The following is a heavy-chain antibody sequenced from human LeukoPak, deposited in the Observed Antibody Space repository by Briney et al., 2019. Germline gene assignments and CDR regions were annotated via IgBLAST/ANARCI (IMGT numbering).Heavy chain of an antibody. V-gene: IGHV3-74*01. Sequence: GGSLRLSCAASGFTFSSYWMHWVRQAPGKGLVWVSRINSDGSSTSYADSVKGRFTISRDNAKNTLYLQMNSLRAEDTAVYYCARSPVYCGGDCYYWGQGTLVTVSS. J-gene: IGHJ4*02. D-gene: IGHD2-21*02. CDR1: GFTFSSYW. CDR3: ARSPVYCGGDCYY. CDR2: INSDGSST.